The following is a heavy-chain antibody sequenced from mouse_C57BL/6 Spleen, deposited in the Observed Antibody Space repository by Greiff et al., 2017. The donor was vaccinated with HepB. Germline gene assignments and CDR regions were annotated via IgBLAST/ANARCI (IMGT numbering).Heavy chain of an antibody. V-gene: IGHV2-2*01. J-gene: IGHJ4*01. D-gene: IGHD1-1*01. CDR2: IWSGGST. Sequence: QVQLQQSGPGLVQPSQSLSITCTVSGFSLTSYGVHWVRQSPGKGLEWLGVIWSGGSTDYNAAFISRLSISKDNSKSQVFFKMNSLQADDTAIYYCARNGYYYGEYLGAMDYWGQGTSVTVSS. CDR3: ARNGYYYGEYLGAMDY. CDR1: GFSLTSYG.